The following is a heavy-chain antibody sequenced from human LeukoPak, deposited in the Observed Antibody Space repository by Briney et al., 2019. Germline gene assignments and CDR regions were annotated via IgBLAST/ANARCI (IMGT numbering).Heavy chain of an antibody. CDR1: GFTFSSYA. V-gene: IGHV4-34*01. J-gene: IGHJ4*02. D-gene: IGHD6-13*01. CDR2: INHSGST. CDR3: ARKSSSSWERRSIGGLDY. Sequence: GSLRLSCAASGFTFSSYAMSWVRQAPGKGLEWIGEINHSGSTNYNPSLKSRVTISVDTSKNQFSLKLSSVTAAGTAVYYCARKSSSSWERRSIGGLDYWGQGTLVTVSS.